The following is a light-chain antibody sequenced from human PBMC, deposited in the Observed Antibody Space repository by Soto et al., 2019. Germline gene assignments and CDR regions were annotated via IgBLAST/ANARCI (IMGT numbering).Light chain of an antibody. Sequence: IVMAQSPLSLPVTPGEPASISCRSSQSLLYSNGYNYLDWYLQKPGQSPQLLIYLGSNRASGVPDRFSGSGSGTDFTLKISRVEAEDVGVYYCMQALQTPLTFGGGTKVDIK. CDR3: MQALQTPLT. V-gene: IGKV2-28*01. CDR2: LGS. CDR1: QSLLYSNGYNY. J-gene: IGKJ4*01.